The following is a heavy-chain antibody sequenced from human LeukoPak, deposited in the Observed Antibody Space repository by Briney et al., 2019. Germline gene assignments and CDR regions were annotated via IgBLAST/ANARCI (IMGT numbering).Heavy chain of an antibody. CDR2: IFYTGST. Sequence: TLSLTCTVAGVSINSDNYYWTWIRQHPGKGLEWIGFIFYTGSTSYNRSLKSRVAISTDTSTNQFSLRLTSVTAADTAVYYCAGGKGQQTPDWFDPWGQGTQVTVTS. CDR3: AGGKGQQTPDWFDP. D-gene: IGHD3-16*01. V-gene: IGHV4-31*03. CDR1: GVSINSDNYY. J-gene: IGHJ5*02.